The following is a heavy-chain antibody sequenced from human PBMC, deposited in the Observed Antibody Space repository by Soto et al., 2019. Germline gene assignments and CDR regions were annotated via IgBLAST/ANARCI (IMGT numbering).Heavy chain of an antibody. CDR1: GGSISSGGYY. V-gene: IGHV4-31*03. D-gene: IGHD6-13*01. CDR2: IYYSGST. Sequence: QVQLQESGPGLVKPSQTLSLTCTVSGGSISSGGYYWSWIRQHPGKGLEWIGYIYYSGSTYYNPSLKSRVTISVDTSKNQFSLKLSSVTAADTAVYYCARDRSYSWYNPNYYYGMDVWGQGTTVTVSS. CDR3: ARDRSYSWYNPNYYYGMDV. J-gene: IGHJ6*02.